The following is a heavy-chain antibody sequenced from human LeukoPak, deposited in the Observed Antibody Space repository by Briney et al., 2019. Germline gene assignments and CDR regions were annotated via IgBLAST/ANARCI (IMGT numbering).Heavy chain of an antibody. D-gene: IGHD3-22*01. J-gene: IGHJ4*02. CDR3: AKDSRGYYWDY. Sequence: QPGGSLRLSCAASGFTFDDYAMHWVRQAPGKGLEWVSLISWGGGSTYYADSVKGRFTISRDNSKNSLYLQMNSLRAEDTALYSFAKDSRGYYWDYWGQGTLVTVSS. V-gene: IGHV3-43D*03. CDR1: GFTFDDYA. CDR2: ISWGGGST.